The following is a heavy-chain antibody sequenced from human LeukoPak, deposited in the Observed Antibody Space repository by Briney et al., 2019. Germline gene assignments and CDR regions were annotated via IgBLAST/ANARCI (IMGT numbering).Heavy chain of an antibody. CDR1: GFIFDDFC. Sequence: PRGSLRPSCAVSGFIFDDFCIRWVRPVPGEWRGWVSYISTSGRTTNYTGSVTGRLTHSTHNSTQTTYLQMNSLRAEDTAVYYCARDELSVVAATLGCDPWGQGTLVTVSS. CDR2: ISTSGRTT. V-gene: IGHV3-48*01. D-gene: IGHD2-15*01. J-gene: IGHJ5*02. CDR3: ARDELSVVAATLGCDP.